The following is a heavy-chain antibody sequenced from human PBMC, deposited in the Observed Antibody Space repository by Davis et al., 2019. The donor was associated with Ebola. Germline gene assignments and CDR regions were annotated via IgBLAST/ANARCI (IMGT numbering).Heavy chain of an antibody. Sequence: SETLSLTCTVSGGSISNYYWSWIRQPPGKGLEWIGYIYYSGSTNYNPSLKSRVTISVDTSKNQFSLKLSSVTAADTAVYYCAREDFWSGYYTGDYWGQGTLVTVSS. CDR2: IYYSGST. CDR1: GGSISNYY. D-gene: IGHD3-3*01. J-gene: IGHJ4*02. V-gene: IGHV4-59*12. CDR3: AREDFWSGYYTGDY.